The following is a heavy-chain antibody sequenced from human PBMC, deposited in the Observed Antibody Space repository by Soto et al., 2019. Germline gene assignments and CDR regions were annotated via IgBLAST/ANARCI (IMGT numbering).Heavy chain of an antibody. CDR3: ARVPMTDYGDYFDY. V-gene: IGHV1-2*04. J-gene: IGHJ4*02. D-gene: IGHD4-17*01. CDR2: INPNSGGT. CDR1: GYTFTGYY. Sequence: ASVKVSCKASGYTFTGYYMHWVRQAPGQGLEWMGWINPNSGGTNYAQKFQGWVTMTRDTSIGTAYMELSRLRSDDTAVYYCARVPMTDYGDYFDYWGQGTLVTVSS.